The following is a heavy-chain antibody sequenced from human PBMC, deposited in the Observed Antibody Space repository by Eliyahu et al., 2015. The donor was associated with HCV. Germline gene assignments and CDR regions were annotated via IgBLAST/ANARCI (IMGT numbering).Heavy chain of an antibody. Sequence: QVRLQASGPGSVKPSETLALTCSVSGXTXLGSYXSWIRHSVSAGLEWXGRLDSGGAPYYNPSYKSRVTMSVDTPKNQFSLRLSSVTAADTAMYYCARVGSGSFYFDYWGQGTLVTVSS. V-gene: IGHV4-4*07. CDR2: LDSGGAP. CDR3: ARVGSGSFYFDY. CDR1: GXTXLGSY. J-gene: IGHJ4*02. D-gene: IGHD3-3*01.